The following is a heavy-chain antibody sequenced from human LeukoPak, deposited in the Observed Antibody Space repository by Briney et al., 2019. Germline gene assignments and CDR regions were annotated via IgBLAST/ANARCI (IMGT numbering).Heavy chain of an antibody. J-gene: IGHJ4*02. CDR1: GDSVSSNSAA. CDR3: TRDGIRVLDY. D-gene: IGHD1-1*01. Sequence: SQTPSLTCAISGDSVSSNSAAWNWLRQSPSRGLEWLGRTYYRSKWYNDYAVSVKSRIVINPDTSKNQFSLQLSSVTPEDTAVYYCTRDGIRVLDYWGQGILVTVSS. V-gene: IGHV6-1*01. CDR2: TYYRSKWYN.